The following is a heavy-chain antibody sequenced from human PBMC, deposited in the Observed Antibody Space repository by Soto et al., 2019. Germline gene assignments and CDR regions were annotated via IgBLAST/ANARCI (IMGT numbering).Heavy chain of an antibody. Sequence: QLQLQESGPGLVKPSETLSLTCTISGGSISSTNYYWGWIRQPPGKGLEWIGNIYYSGSTYYNPSLTSRVTISVDTSKNQFSLKLSSVTTADTAVYYCARRWSSATFDYWGQGTLVTVSS. V-gene: IGHV4-39*01. CDR2: IYYSGST. CDR3: ARRWSSATFDY. CDR1: GGSISSTNYY. J-gene: IGHJ4*02. D-gene: IGHD6-25*01.